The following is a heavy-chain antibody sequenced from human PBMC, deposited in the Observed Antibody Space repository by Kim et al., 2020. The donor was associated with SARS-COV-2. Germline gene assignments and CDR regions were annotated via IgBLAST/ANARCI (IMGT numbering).Heavy chain of an antibody. Sequence: FQGRVTMTRDTSTSTVYMELSSLRSEDTAVYYCAREGVDMITFGGEGMDVWGQGTTVTVSS. CDR3: AREGVDMITFGGEGMDV. J-gene: IGHJ6*02. D-gene: IGHD3-16*01. V-gene: IGHV1-46*01.